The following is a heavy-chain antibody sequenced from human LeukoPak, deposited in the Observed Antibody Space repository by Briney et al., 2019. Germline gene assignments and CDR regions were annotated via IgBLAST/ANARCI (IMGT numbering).Heavy chain of an antibody. J-gene: IGHJ4*02. Sequence: QTGGSLRLSCAASGFTFSNYAMSWVRQAPGKGLEWVSGISGSGGYTYYADSVKGRFTISRDNSKNTLYLQMNSLRAEDTGVYYCANRNYYDSSGYYEYYFDFWGQGTLVTVSS. V-gene: IGHV3-23*01. CDR3: ANRNYYDSSGYYEYYFDF. CDR2: ISGSGGYT. D-gene: IGHD3-22*01. CDR1: GFTFSNYA.